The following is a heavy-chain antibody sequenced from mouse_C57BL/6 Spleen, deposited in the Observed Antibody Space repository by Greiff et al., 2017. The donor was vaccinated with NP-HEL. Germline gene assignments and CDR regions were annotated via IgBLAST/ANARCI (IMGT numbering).Heavy chain of an antibody. Sequence: EVQGVESGGGLVKPGGSLKLSCAASGFTFSSYAMSWVRQTPEKRLEWVATISDGGSYTYYPDNVKGRFTISRDNAKNNLYLQMSHLKSEDTAMYYCARVGTLGRDWFAYWGQGTLVTVSA. CDR1: GFTFSSYA. D-gene: IGHD4-1*01. CDR3: ARVGTLGRDWFAY. CDR2: ISDGGSYT. J-gene: IGHJ3*01. V-gene: IGHV5-4*01.